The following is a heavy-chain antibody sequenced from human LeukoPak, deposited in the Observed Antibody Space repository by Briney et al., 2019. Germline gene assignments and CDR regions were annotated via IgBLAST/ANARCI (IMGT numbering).Heavy chain of an antibody. D-gene: IGHD2-15*01. CDR1: GFTFSSYA. Sequence: GRSLTLSCAASGFTFSSYAMHWVSQAPGKGLEWVAVISYDGSNKYYADSVKGRFTISRDNSKNTLYLQMNSLRAEDTAVYFCARVRICSGGSCYYRSLYYYMDVWGKGTTVTVSS. V-gene: IGHV3-30-3*01. CDR2: ISYDGSNK. J-gene: IGHJ6*03. CDR3: ARVRICSGGSCYYRSLYYYMDV.